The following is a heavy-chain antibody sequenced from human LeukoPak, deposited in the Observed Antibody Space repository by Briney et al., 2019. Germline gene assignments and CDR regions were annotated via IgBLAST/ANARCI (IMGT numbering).Heavy chain of an antibody. Sequence: SETLSLTCTVSGGSISSYYWSWIRQPPGKGLEWIGYIYYSGSTNYNPSLKSRVTISVDTSKNQFSLKLSSVTAADTAVYYCASTLIRDGYNHDAFDIWGQGTMVTVSS. CDR2: IYYSGST. CDR3: ASTLIRDGYNHDAFDI. J-gene: IGHJ3*02. D-gene: IGHD5-24*01. V-gene: IGHV4-59*08. CDR1: GGSISSYY.